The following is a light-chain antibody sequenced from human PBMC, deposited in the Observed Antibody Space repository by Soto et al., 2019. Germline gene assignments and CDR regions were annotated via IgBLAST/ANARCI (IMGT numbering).Light chain of an antibody. CDR3: QQRNNWVT. Sequence: EIVMTQSPVTLSVSPGERATLSCRASQFVSSNLAWYQQKPGQAPRLLIYGASSRATGIPARFSGSGSGTDFILTISSLEPEDFGVYYCQQRNNWVTFGGGTKVDIK. CDR2: GAS. CDR1: QFVSSN. V-gene: IGKV3D-15*01. J-gene: IGKJ4*01.